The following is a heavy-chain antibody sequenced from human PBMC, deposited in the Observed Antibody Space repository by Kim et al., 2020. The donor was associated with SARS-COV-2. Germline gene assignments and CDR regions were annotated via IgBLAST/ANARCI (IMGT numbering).Heavy chain of an antibody. CDR3: AKDLARIAAAGMTFDY. Sequence: GGSLRLSCAASGFTFSSYGMHWVRQAPGKGLEWVAVISYDGSNKYYADSVKGRFTISRDNSKNTLYLQMNSLRAEDTAVYYCAKDLARIAAAGMTFDYWGQGTLVTVSS. V-gene: IGHV3-30*18. J-gene: IGHJ4*02. CDR2: ISYDGSNK. CDR1: GFTFSSYG. D-gene: IGHD6-13*01.